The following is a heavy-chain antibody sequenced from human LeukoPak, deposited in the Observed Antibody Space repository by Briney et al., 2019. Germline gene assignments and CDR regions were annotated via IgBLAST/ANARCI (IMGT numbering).Heavy chain of an antibody. J-gene: IGHJ4*02. Sequence: GGSLRLSCAVSGVTVSSSYMSWVRQAPGKGLEWVSVIYSGGSTYYADSVKGRFTIARDNSKNTLYLQMNSLRAEDTAVYYCARESNYDYWGQGTLVTVSS. CDR1: GVTVSSSY. CDR3: ARESNYDY. CDR2: IYSGGST. V-gene: IGHV3-66*02.